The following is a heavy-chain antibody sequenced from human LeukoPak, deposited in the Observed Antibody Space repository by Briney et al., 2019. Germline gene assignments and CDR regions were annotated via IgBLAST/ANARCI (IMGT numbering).Heavy chain of an antibody. CDR3: ARHIIYSKKPSFDH. D-gene: IGHD4-11*01. Sequence: SETLSLTCTVSTGSINSYYWSWIRQPPRKGLEWIGYIDYSGSTNYNPSLKSRVTISVDTSKNQFSLQLGSVTAADTAVYYCARHIIYSKKPSFDHWGQGTLVTVSS. J-gene: IGHJ4*02. V-gene: IGHV4-59*01. CDR1: TGSINSYY. CDR2: IDYSGST.